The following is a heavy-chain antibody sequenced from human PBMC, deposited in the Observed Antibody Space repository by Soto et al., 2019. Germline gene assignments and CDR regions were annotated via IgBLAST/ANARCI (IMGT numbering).Heavy chain of an antibody. D-gene: IGHD2-2*01. CDR2: IYSAGST. CDR3: ARNDQVRYCSSTSFGFYYYIDV. J-gene: IGHJ6*03. Sequence: EVQLVESGGGLVQPGGSLSLSCAASGFTVSSNYMSWVRQAPGKGLEWVSVIYSAGSTYYADSGKLRFTLSRHNSKNTLYLRMNRLRAEDRAVYYVARNDQVRYCSSTSFGFYYYIDVWGKGTSVTVCS. CDR1: GFTVSSNY. V-gene: IGHV3-53*04.